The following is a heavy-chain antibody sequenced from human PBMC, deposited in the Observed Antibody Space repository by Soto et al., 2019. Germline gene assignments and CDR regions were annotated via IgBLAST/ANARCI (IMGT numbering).Heavy chain of an antibody. CDR1: ESAVSGDC. CDR3: ARAGRALMELAQSPIPPID. D-gene: IGHD1-7*01. CDR2: INHIGGT. Sequence: SETLCLTFAVDESAVSGDCWYLNRQPPGKGLEWIGEINHIGGTYYNPSLKSRVTISADTSKNQFSLRLSSVTAADTAVYYCARAGRALMELAQSPIPPIDWRQGTLVTVSS. J-gene: IGHJ4*02. V-gene: IGHV4-34*01.